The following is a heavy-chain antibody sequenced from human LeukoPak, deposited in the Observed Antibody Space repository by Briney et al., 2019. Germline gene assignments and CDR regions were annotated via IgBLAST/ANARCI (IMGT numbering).Heavy chain of an antibody. V-gene: IGHV3-21*01. J-gene: IGHJ4*02. CDR2: ISTSSSYI. Sequence: GGSLRLSCAASGFTFSTYNMNWVRQAPGKGLEWVSSISTSSSYIYYADSVKGRFTISRDNAKNSLYLQMNSLRAEDTAVYYCARSRFGELLSAPDYWGQGTLVTVSS. CDR3: ARSRFGELLSAPDY. CDR1: GFTFSTYN. D-gene: IGHD3-10*01.